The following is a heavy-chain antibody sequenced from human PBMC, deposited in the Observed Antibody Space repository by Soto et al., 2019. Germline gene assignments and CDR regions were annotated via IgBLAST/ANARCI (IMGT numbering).Heavy chain of an antibody. CDR3: ATDQDYGDYATTDY. Sequence: EVQLLESGGGLVQPGGSLRLSCAASGFTFSSYAMSWVRQAPGKGLEWVSAISGSGGSTYYADSVKGRFTISRDNSKNTLHLQMNSLRAEDTAVYYCATDQDYGDYATTDYWGQGTLVTVSS. D-gene: IGHD4-17*01. CDR1: GFTFSSYA. CDR2: ISGSGGST. V-gene: IGHV3-23*01. J-gene: IGHJ4*02.